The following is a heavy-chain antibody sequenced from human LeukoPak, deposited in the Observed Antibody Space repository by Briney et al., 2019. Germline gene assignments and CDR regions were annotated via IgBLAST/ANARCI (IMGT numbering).Heavy chain of an antibody. V-gene: IGHV3-23*01. D-gene: IGHD2-2*01. Sequence: GGSLRLSCAVSGFSLSRNTMCWVRQAPGKGLEWVSAISLNGDSTYYADSVQGRFTISRDTSKNTLFLQMDTLRVEDTATYYCAKEEVPNDYWGQGTLVTVSS. J-gene: IGHJ4*02. CDR1: GFSLSRNT. CDR2: ISLNGDST. CDR3: AKEEVPNDY.